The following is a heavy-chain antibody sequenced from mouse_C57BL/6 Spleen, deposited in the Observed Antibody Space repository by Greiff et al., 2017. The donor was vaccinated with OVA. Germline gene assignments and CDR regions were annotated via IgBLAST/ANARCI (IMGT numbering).Heavy chain of an antibody. J-gene: IGHJ4*01. CDR1: GFTFSSYT. D-gene: IGHD2-13*01. CDR3: ASYYGDAMDY. CDR2: ISGGGGNT. Sequence: EVKLVESGGGLVKPGGSLKLSCAASGFTFSSYTMSWVRQTPEKRLEWVATISGGGGNTYYPDSVKGRFTISRDNAKNTLYLQMSSLRSEDTALYYCASYYGDAMDYWGQGTSVTVSS. V-gene: IGHV5-9*01.